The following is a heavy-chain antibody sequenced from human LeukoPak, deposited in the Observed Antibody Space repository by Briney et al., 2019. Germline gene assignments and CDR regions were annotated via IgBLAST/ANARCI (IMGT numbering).Heavy chain of an antibody. CDR1: GFTFDDYA. Sequence: GGSLRLSCAASGFTFDDYAMHWVRQAPRKGLEWVSLISGDGGSTYYADSVKGRFTISRDNSKNSLYLQMNSLRTEDTALYYCAKDRSEDYYDSSGYLDYWGQGTLVTVSS. V-gene: IGHV3-43*02. CDR3: AKDRSEDYYDSSGYLDY. CDR2: ISGDGGST. J-gene: IGHJ4*02. D-gene: IGHD3-22*01.